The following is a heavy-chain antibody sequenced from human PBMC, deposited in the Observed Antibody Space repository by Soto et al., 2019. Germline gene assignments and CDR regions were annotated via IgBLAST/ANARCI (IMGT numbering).Heavy chain of an antibody. Sequence: ASVKVSCKVSGYTLTELSMHWVRQAPGKGLGWMGGFDPEDGETIYAQKFQGRVTMTEDKSTDTAYMELSSLRSEDTDVYYCAPDSWVRIGYYYGMDVWGQGTTVTVSS. J-gene: IGHJ6*02. CDR1: GYTLTELS. V-gene: IGHV1-24*01. CDR3: APDSWVRIGYYYGMDV. D-gene: IGHD2-15*01. CDR2: FDPEDGET.